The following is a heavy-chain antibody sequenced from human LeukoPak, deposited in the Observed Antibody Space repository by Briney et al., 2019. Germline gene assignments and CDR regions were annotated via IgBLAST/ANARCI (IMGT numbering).Heavy chain of an antibody. V-gene: IGHV4-61*01. CDR2: IYYSGST. Sequence: PSETLSLTCTVSGGSIRSSYYYWSWIRQPPGKGLEWIGYIYYSGSTNYNPSLKSRVTISVDTSKNQFSLKLSSVTAADTAVYYCARDTGGYEGNFDYWGQGTLVTVSS. CDR3: ARDTGGYEGNFDY. CDR1: GGSIRSSYYY. J-gene: IGHJ4*02. D-gene: IGHD5-12*01.